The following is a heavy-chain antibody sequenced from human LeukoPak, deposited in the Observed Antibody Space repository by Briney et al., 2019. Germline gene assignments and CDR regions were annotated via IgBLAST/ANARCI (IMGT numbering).Heavy chain of an antibody. D-gene: IGHD1-1*01. J-gene: IGHJ4*02. CDR1: GGSFSSYY. Sequence: SSETLSLTCAVFGGSFSSYYLHWIRQSPGKGLEWIGEIDQSGSTKYNPSLKSRVTISVDTSKNQFSLNLNSVAAADTAVYYCVIYIMSTPTTDYWGQGTLVTVSS. CDR2: IDQSGST. CDR3: VIYIMSTPTTDY. V-gene: IGHV4-34*01.